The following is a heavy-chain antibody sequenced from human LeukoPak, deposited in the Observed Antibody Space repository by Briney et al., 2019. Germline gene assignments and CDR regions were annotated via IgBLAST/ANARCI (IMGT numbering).Heavy chain of an antibody. CDR3: AKDIGHYDSTGLDY. Sequence: GGSLRLSCAASGFTFDDYTMHWVRQAPGKGLEWVSGISWNSGNIGYADSVKGRFTISRDNAKNSLYLQMNSLRAEDTALYYCAKDIGHYDSTGLDYWGQGTLVTVSS. CDR2: ISWNSGNI. D-gene: IGHD3-22*01. V-gene: IGHV3-9*01. CDR1: GFTFDDYT. J-gene: IGHJ4*02.